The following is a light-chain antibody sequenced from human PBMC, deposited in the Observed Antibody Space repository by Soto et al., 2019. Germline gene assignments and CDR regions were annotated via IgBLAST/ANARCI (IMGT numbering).Light chain of an antibody. Sequence: QSALTQPPSASGSPGQSVTISCTGTSSDVGGYDYVSWYQQYPGKVPKLMIYEVTKRPSGVPDRFCGSKSGNTASLTVSGLQAEDEADYYCSSYGGSNNVVFGGGTKLTVL. V-gene: IGLV2-8*01. CDR3: SSYGGSNNVV. J-gene: IGLJ2*01. CDR1: SSDVGGYDY. CDR2: EVT.